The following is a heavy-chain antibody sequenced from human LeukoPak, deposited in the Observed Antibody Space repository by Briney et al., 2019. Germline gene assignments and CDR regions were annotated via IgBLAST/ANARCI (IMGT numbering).Heavy chain of an antibody. Sequence: ASVKVSCKASGGTFSSYAISWVRQAPGQGLEWMERIIPILGTANYAQKFQGRVTITTDESTSTAYMELSSLRSEDTAVYYCASGRRGYYDSSGYYYPYYFDYWGRGTLVTVSS. CDR3: ASGRRGYYDSSGYYYPYYFDY. J-gene: IGHJ4*02. CDR1: GGTFSSYA. D-gene: IGHD3-22*01. CDR2: IIPILGTA. V-gene: IGHV1-69*11.